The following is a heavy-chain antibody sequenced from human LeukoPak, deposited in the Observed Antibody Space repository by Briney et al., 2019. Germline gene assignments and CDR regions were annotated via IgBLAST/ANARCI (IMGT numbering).Heavy chain of an antibody. V-gene: IGHV3-48*04. Sequence: GGSLRLSCAASGFPFSSYSMNWVRQAPGKGLEWVSYISSSSSTIYYADSVKGRFTISRDNAKNSLYLQMNSLRAEDTAVYYCARIGSGWYRDYWGQGTLVTVSS. CDR1: GFPFSSYS. D-gene: IGHD6-19*01. J-gene: IGHJ4*02. CDR2: ISSSSSTI. CDR3: ARIGSGWYRDY.